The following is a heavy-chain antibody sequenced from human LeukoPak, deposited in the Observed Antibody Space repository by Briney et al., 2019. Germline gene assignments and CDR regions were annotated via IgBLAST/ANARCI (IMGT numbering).Heavy chain of an antibody. V-gene: IGHV3-20*04. CDR2: INWNGGST. J-gene: IGHJ6*03. CDR3: ARDGAPWNYYYYYMDV. CDR1: GFTFDDYG. D-gene: IGHD3-16*01. Sequence: GGSLRHSCAASGFTFDDYGMSWVRQAPGKGLEWVSGINWNGGSTGYADSVKGRFTISRDNAKNSLYLQMNSLRAEGTALYYCARDGAPWNYYYYYMDVWGKGTTVTVSS.